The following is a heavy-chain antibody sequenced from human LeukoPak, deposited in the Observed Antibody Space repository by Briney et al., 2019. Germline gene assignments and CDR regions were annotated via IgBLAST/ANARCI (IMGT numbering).Heavy chain of an antibody. J-gene: IGHJ4*02. Sequence: ASVKVSCKASGYSFTGYYIHWVRQAPGQGLEWMGWINPNSGGTNYAQKVQGRVTMTTDTSTTTAYMELRSLRSDDTAVYYCARDHYDTSGYFYGSNYWGQGTLVTVSS. V-gene: IGHV1-2*02. CDR2: INPNSGGT. D-gene: IGHD3-22*01. CDR3: ARDHYDTSGYFYGSNY. CDR1: GYSFTGYY.